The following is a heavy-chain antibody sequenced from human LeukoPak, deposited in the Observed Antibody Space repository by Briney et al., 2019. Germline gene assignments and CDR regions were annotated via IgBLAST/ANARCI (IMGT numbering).Heavy chain of an antibody. V-gene: IGHV4-4*07. D-gene: IGHD3-9*01. CDR3: ARGAYYDILTGDTPGTFDY. CDR1: GGSISSYY. J-gene: IGHJ4*02. Sequence: SETLSLTCTVSGGSISSYYWSWIRQPAGKGLEWIGRIYTSGSTNYNPSLKSRVTISVDTSKNQFSLKLSSVTAADTAVYYCARGAYYDILTGDTPGTFDYWGQGTLVTVSS. CDR2: IYTSGST.